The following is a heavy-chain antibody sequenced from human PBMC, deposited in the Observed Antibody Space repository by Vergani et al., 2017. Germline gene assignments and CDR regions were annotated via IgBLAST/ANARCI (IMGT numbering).Heavy chain of an antibody. CDR1: GFTFSTYA. CDR3: VKDAGSYENFFDS. V-gene: IGHV3-23*01. D-gene: IGHD1-26*01. Sequence: EVQLLESGGSLKQPGGSVRPSCAASGFTFSTYAMHGVRQAPGKGLEWVSALTGGGGSTYSADSFKGRFIISRDNSRDTLYLQMNSLRPEDTATYYCVKDAGSYENFFDSWGQGTLVTVSS. CDR2: LTGGGGST. J-gene: IGHJ4*02.